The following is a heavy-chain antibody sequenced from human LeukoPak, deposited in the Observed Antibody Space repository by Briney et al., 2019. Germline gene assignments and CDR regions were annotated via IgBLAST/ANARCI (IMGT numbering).Heavy chain of an antibody. J-gene: IGHJ4*02. CDR1: GYTFTDYW. Sequence: GESLKISCKGSGYTFTDYWIAWVRQMPGKGLQWMGIIYPGDSDTRYSPSFQGQVTISADKSVSTAYLQWSSLKASDTAMYYCARPGGYSYGYSFDYWGQGTLVTVSS. CDR2: IYPGDSDT. V-gene: IGHV5-51*01. CDR3: ARPGGYSYGYSFDY. D-gene: IGHD5-18*01.